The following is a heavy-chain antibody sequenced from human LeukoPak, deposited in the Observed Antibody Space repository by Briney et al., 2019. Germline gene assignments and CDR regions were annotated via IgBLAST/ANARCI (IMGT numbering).Heavy chain of an antibody. CDR1: GGSISSYY. J-gene: IGHJ6*02. CDR3: AGRQSSSWYYGMDV. D-gene: IGHD6-13*01. CDR2: IYYSGST. V-gene: IGHV4-59*08. Sequence: SETLSLTCTVSGGSISSYYWSWIRQPPGKGLEWIGYIYYSGSTNYNPSLKSRVTISVDTSKNQFSLKLSPVTAADTAVYYCAGRQSSSWYYGMDVWGQGTTVTVSS.